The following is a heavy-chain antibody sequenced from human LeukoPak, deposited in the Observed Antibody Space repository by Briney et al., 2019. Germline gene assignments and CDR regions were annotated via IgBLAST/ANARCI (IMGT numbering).Heavy chain of an antibody. J-gene: IGHJ4*02. CDR2: INWNGGST. CDR3: AGDREAVAGTDY. V-gene: IGHV3-20*04. D-gene: IGHD6-19*01. Sequence: GGSLRLSCAASGFTFGSYSMNWVRQAPGKGLEWVSGINWNGGSTGYADSVKGRFTISRDNAKNSLYLQMNSLRAEDTALYYCAGDREAVAGTDYWGQGTLVTVSS. CDR1: GFTFGSYS.